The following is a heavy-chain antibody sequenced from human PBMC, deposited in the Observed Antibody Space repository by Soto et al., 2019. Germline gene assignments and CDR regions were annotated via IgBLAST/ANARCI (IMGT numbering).Heavy chain of an antibody. CDR3: ARDVKGYGTSRHYHGRDV. CDR1: GDSINNYY. V-gene: IGHV4-59*01. CDR2: IYHSGST. D-gene: IGHD6-13*01. Sequence: SETLSLTCTVSGDSINNYYWSWIRQPPGKGLEWIGYIYHSGSTDYNPSLKSRVTISVDPSKTQFSLRLSSVTAADTAVSYCARDVKGYGTSRHYHGRDVWSRGAWVSVSS. J-gene: IGHJ6*02.